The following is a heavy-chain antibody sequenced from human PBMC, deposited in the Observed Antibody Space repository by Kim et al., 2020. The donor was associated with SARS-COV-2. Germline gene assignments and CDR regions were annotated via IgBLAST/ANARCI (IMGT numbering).Heavy chain of an antibody. CDR2: IYYSGST. CDR3: AGNFRGYYYYGMDV. Sequence: SETLSLTCTVSGGSISSSSYYWGWIRQPPGKGLEWIGSIYYSGSTYYNPSLKSRVTISVDTSKNQFSLKLSSVTAADTAVYYCAGNFRGYYYYGMDVWGQGTTVTVSS. D-gene: IGHD2-15*01. J-gene: IGHJ6*02. V-gene: IGHV4-39*07. CDR1: GGSISSSSYY.